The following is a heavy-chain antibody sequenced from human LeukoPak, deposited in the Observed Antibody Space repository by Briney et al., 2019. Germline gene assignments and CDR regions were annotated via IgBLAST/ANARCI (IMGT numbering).Heavy chain of an antibody. CDR2: IYSGGST. CDR1: GFTASSNY. CDR3: ARAPGIAAAGTKFNYYYGMDV. D-gene: IGHD6-13*01. Sequence: GGSLRLSCAASGFTASSNYMSWVRQAPGKGLEWVSVIYSGGSTYYADSVKGRFTIPRDNSKNTLYLQMNSLRAEDTAVYYCARAPGIAAAGTKFNYYYGMDVWGQGTTVTVSS. J-gene: IGHJ6*02. V-gene: IGHV3-66*01.